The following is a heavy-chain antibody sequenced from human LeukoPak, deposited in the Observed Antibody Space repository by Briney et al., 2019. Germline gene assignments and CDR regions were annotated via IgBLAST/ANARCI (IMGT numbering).Heavy chain of an antibody. D-gene: IGHD4-17*01. J-gene: IGHJ4*02. V-gene: IGHV7-4-1*02. CDR1: GYTFTSYA. CDR3: ARAGYGDYLYSFDY. CDR2: INTNTGNP. Sequence: ASVKVSCKASGYTFTSYAMNWVRQAPGQGLEWMGWINTNTGNPTYAQGFTGRFVFSLDTSVSTAYLQISSLKAEDTAVYCCARAGYGDYLYSFDYWGQGTLVTVSS.